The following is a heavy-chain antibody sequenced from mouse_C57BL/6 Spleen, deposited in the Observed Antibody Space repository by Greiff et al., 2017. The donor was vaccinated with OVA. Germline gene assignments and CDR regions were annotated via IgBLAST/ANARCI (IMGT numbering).Heavy chain of an antibody. D-gene: IGHD1-1*01. CDR1: GFNIKDYY. V-gene: IGHV14-2*01. CDR2: IDPADGET. CDR3: ASDATVVAGDY. Sequence: VQLQQSGAELVKPGASVKLSCTASGFNIKDYYMHWVKQRTEKGLEWIGRIDPADGETKYAPNFQGKAPITDDKSSNTVYLQHSSLTSEDTAVEYCASDATVVAGDYWGQGTTLTVSS. J-gene: IGHJ2*01.